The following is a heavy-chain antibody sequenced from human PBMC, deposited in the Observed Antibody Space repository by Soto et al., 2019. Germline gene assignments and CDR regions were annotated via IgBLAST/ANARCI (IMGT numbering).Heavy chain of an antibody. Sequence: LRLSCAASGFTFDDYAMHWVRQAPGKGLEWVSGISWKTGSIGYADSVKGRFIFSRDNIKNFLYLEMDSLRPEDTALYYCAKAKGEYRGSIDYWGQGALVTVSS. CDR3: AKAKGEYRGSIDY. CDR2: ISWKTGSI. V-gene: IGHV3-9*01. J-gene: IGHJ4*02. CDR1: GFTFDDYA. D-gene: IGHD5-12*01.